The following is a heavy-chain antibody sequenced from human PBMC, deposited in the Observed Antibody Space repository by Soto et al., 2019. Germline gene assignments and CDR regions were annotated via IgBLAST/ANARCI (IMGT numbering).Heavy chain of an antibody. J-gene: IGHJ6*02. D-gene: IGHD3-16*01. CDR2: ISYDGSNK. Sequence: ASGGGVVQPGRSLRLSCVASGFTFSTHGIHWVRQAPGKGLEWVAVISYDGSNKYYADSVKGRFTISRDNSKNTLYLQMNSLTTADTAVYFCAKGHDLARDQYYYGLDVWGQGTTVTVSS. CDR3: AKGHDLARDQYYYGLDV. V-gene: IGHV3-30*18. CDR1: GFTFSTHG.